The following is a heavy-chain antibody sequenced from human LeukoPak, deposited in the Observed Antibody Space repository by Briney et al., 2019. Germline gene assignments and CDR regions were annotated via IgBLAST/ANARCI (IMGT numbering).Heavy chain of an antibody. V-gene: IGHV4-59*01. Sequence: SETLSLTCTVSGASISTYYWSWIRQPPGMGLEWIGSIYYSGSTNYNPSLKSRVTISVDTSKNQFSLKLSSVTAADTAVYCCTRDYDSSGYYFLMWGQGTLVTVSS. CDR3: TRDYDSSGYYFLM. D-gene: IGHD3-22*01. J-gene: IGHJ4*02. CDR2: IYYSGST. CDR1: GASISTYY.